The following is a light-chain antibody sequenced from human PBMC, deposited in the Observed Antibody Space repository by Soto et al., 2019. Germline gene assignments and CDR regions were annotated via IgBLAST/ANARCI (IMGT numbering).Light chain of an antibody. CDR2: GTS. CDR3: QQYVTTPRT. V-gene: IGKV3-20*01. Sequence: EIVLTQSPGILSLSPGARATLSCRASQTVAYTSLAWYQQRPGQAPRLLIYGTSTRATGTPDRFIGSGSGTASTLTISRLEPEDFAVYYCQQYVTTPRTFGQVTKVE. J-gene: IGKJ1*01. CDR1: QTVAYTS.